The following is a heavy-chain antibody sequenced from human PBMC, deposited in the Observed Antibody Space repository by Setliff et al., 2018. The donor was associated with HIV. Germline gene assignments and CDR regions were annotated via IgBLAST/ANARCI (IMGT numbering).Heavy chain of an antibody. V-gene: IGHV4-61*02. CDR1: GYSISSGFY. CDR3: ARDTNPLDPNFWSGYSRGWFDP. Sequence: SETLSLTCAVSGYSISSGFYCDWIRQPAGKGLEWIGRIYTSGSTNYNPSLKSRVTISVDTSKNHFSLKLNSVTSADTAVYYCARDTNPLDPNFWSGYSRGWFDPWGQGTLVTVSS. J-gene: IGHJ5*02. CDR2: IYTSGST. D-gene: IGHD3-3*01.